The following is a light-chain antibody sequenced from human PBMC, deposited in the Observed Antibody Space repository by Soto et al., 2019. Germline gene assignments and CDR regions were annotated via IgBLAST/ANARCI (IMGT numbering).Light chain of an antibody. J-gene: IGKJ1*01. CDR1: QGIGGR. CDR2: RAS. Sequence: IHMTQSPASVSASVLYRVTITFLASQGIGGRLAWFQQKPGKAPQLLIYRASTLQSGVPSRFSGSGSGADFILTINSLQPEDFATYYCLQAYTFPRTFGQGTKVDIK. V-gene: IGKV1-12*01. CDR3: LQAYTFPRT.